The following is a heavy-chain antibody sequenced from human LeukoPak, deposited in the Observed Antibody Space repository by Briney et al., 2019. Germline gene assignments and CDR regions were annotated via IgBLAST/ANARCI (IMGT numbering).Heavy chain of an antibody. V-gene: IGHV3-23*01. D-gene: IGHD3-10*01. CDR2: ISGSGGST. CDR3: AKGTYYYGSGSYSIFDY. Sequence: FTXXXXAMSWVRQAPGKGLEWVSAISGSGGSTYYADSVKGRFTISRDNSKNTLYLQMNSLRAEDTAVYYCAKGTYYYGSGSYSIFDYWGQGTLVTVSS. J-gene: IGHJ4*02. CDR1: FTXXXXA.